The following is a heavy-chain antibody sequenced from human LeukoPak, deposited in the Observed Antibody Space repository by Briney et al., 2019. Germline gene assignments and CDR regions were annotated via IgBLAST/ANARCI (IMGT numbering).Heavy chain of an antibody. CDR2: MNEDGSVK. CDR3: ARDVSPYCSDGICYDAFDI. D-gene: IGHD2-15*01. V-gene: IGHV3-7*01. J-gene: IGHJ3*02. Sequence: LPAGSLRLSCAASGFTLSNYWMTWVRQVPGKGLEWVANMNEDGSVKNYVDSVKGRFTISRDNAKNSLYLQMNSLRAEDTAVYYCARDVSPYCSDGICYDAFDIWGQETMVTVSS. CDR1: GFTLSNYW.